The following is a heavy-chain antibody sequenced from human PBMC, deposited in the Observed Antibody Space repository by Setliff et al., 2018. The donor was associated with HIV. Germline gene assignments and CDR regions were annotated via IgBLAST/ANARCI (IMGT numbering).Heavy chain of an antibody. CDR3: ARVTNVLLWFGELLFHYYFAY. V-gene: IGHV4-34*01. CDR2: INHSGST. Sequence: SETLSLTCAVYGGSFSGYYWSWIRQPPGKELEWIGEINHSGSTNYNPSLKSRVTISVDTSKNQFSLKLSSVTAADTAVYYCARVTNVLLWFGELLFHYYFAYWGQGTLVTVSS. CDR1: GGSFSGYY. D-gene: IGHD3-10*01. J-gene: IGHJ4*02.